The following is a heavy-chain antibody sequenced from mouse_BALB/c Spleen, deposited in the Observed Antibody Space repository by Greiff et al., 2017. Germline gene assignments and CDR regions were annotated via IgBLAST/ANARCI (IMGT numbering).Heavy chain of an antibody. D-gene: IGHD1-1*01. CDR3: TREGYGSGYAMDY. J-gene: IGHJ4*01. V-gene: IGHV1-15*01. CDR2: IDPETGGT. CDR1: GYTFTDYE. Sequence: VKLMESGAELVRPGASVTLSCKASGYTFTDYEMHWVKQTPVHGLEWIGAIDPETGGTAYNQKFKGKATLTADKSSSTAYMELRSLTSEDSAVYYCTREGYGSGYAMDYWGQGTSVTVSS.